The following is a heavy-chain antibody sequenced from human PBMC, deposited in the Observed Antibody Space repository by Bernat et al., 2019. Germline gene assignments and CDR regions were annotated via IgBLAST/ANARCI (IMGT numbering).Heavy chain of an antibody. CDR1: GFTFSSYS. CDR3: ARVRYCSSTSCYDAFDI. J-gene: IGHJ3*02. CDR2: IWYDGSNK. Sequence: VQLVESGGGLVKPGGSLRLSCAASGFTFSSYSMNWVRQAPGKGLEWVAVIWYDGSNKYYADSVKGRFTISRDNSKNTLYLQMNSLRAEDTAVYYCARVRYCSSTSCYDAFDIWGQGTMVTVSS. D-gene: IGHD2-2*01. V-gene: IGHV3-33*08.